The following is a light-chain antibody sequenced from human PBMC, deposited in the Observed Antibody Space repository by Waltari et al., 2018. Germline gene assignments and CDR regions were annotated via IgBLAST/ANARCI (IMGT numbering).Light chain of an antibody. Sequence: DIQMTQSPSTLSASVGDRVTITCRASQSIGRWLAWYQQKPGKAPKLLIYKTSSLESGVPSRFSGSGSEKEFTLTISSLQPNDFATYYCQQYNSYSLTFGHGTKVEI. V-gene: IGKV1-5*03. CDR2: KTS. CDR3: QQYNSYSLT. CDR1: QSIGRW. J-gene: IGKJ1*01.